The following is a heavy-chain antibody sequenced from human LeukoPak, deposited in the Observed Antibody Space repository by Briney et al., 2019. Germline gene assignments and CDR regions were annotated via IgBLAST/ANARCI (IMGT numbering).Heavy chain of an antibody. J-gene: IGHJ4*02. CDR3: ARHRDSCNINSSYLDS. D-gene: IGHD2/OR15-2a*01. CDR2: IYPGDSDT. CDR1: GYSFSNYW. V-gene: IGHV5-51*01. Sequence: GESLKISCKGSGYSFSNYWIGWVRQMPGKGLEWMAIIYPGDSDTRYSPSFQGQVTISADKSINIAYLQWSSLKASDTAMYHCARHRDSCNINSSYLDSSGEGTLVTVSS.